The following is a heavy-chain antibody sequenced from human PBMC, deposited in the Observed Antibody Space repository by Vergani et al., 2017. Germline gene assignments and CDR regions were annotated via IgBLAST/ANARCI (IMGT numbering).Heavy chain of an antibody. CDR1: GFTFSSYA. CDR2: ISGSGGST. Sequence: EVQLLESGGGLVQPGGSLRLSCAASGFTFSSYAMSWVRQAPGKGLEWVSAISGSGGSTYYADSVKGRFTISRDNSKNTLYLQMNSLRAEDTAVYYCAKSETDIVVAAAAIREYFFDYCGQGWLVTV. CDR3: AKSETDIVVAAAAIREYFFDY. D-gene: IGHD2-2*02. J-gene: IGHJ4*02. V-gene: IGHV3-23*01.